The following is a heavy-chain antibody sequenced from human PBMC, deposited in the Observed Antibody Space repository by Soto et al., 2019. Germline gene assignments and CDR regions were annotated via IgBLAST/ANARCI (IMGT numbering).Heavy chain of an antibody. CDR1: GFTFSSYG. J-gene: IGHJ6*03. Sequence: QAGGSLRLSCAASGFTFSSYGMHWVRQAPGKGLEWVAVIWYDGSNKYYADSVKGRFTISRDNSKNTLYLQMNSLRAEDTAVYYCARGWDIVVVPAAFMDVWGKGTTVTVSS. CDR3: ARGWDIVVVPAAFMDV. V-gene: IGHV3-33*01. CDR2: IWYDGSNK. D-gene: IGHD2-2*01.